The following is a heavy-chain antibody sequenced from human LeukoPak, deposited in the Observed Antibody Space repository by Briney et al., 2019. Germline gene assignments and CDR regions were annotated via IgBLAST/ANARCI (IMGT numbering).Heavy chain of an antibody. D-gene: IGHD6-13*01. CDR1: GGSISSYY. V-gene: IGHV4-39*07. CDR2: IYYSGST. CDR3: ARAYSSSWYIAVAGHFDY. J-gene: IGHJ4*02. Sequence: NPSETLSLTCTVSGGSISSYYWGWIRQPPGKGLEWIGSIYYSGSTYYNPSLKSRVTISVDTSKNQFSLKLSSVTAADTAVYYCARAYSSSWYIAVAGHFDYWGQGTLVTVSS.